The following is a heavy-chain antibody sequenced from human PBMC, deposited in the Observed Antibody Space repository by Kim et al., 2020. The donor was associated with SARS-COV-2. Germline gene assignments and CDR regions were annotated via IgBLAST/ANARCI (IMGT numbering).Heavy chain of an antibody. CDR3: AREGTVRGIHRVRHAFDI. CDR2: ISYDGSNK. J-gene: IGHJ3*02. V-gene: IGHV3-30*04. D-gene: IGHD3-10*01. Sequence: GGSLRLSCAASGFTFSSYAMHWVRQAPGKGLEWVAVISYDGSNKYYADSVKGRFTISRDNSKNTLYLQMNSLRAEDTAVYYCAREGTVRGIHRVRHAFDIWGQGTMVTVSS. CDR1: GFTFSSYA.